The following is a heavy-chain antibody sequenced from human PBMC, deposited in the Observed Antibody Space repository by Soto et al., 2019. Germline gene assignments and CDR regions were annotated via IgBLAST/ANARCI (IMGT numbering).Heavy chain of an antibody. D-gene: IGHD2-2*02. CDR1: GFTFSSYG. CDR2: ISYDGSNK. V-gene: IGHV3-30*18. Sequence: VQLVESGGGVVQPGRSLRLSCAASGFTFSSYGMHWVRQAPGKGLEWVAVISYDGSNKYYADSVKGRFTISRDNSKNTLYLQMNSLRAEDTAVYYCAKDQLYCSSTSCYMGGYYYYGMDVWGQGTTVTVSS. J-gene: IGHJ6*02. CDR3: AKDQLYCSSTSCYMGGYYYYGMDV.